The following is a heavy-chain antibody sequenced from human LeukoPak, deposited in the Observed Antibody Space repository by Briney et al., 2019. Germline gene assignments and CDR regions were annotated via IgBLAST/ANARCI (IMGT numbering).Heavy chain of an antibody. V-gene: IGHV4-4*07. CDR2: IYSSGST. CDR1: GESINSFY. D-gene: IGHD4-23*01. J-gene: IGHJ4*02. Sequence: PSETLSLTCTVSGESINSFYWSWIRQPAGKGLEWIGRIYSSGSTNYSPSLKSRVTMSVDTSKNQFSLKLSSVAAADTAVYYCARGFWDYGGISDYWGQGTLVTVSS. CDR3: ARGFWDYGGISDY.